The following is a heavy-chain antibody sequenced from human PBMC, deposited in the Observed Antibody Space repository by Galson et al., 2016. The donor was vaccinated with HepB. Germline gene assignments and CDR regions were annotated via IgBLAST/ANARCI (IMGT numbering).Heavy chain of an antibody. Sequence: SLRLSCAASGFTFRSYGMHWVRQAPGKGLEWVSGISGSGGETHYADSVKGRFTFSRDNSKNTMYVQMTSLRAEDTAVYYCASGTTVTTSNSFWYFDLWGRGTLVTVSS. CDR2: ISGSGGET. CDR1: GFTFRSYG. V-gene: IGHV3-23*01. D-gene: IGHD4-17*01. J-gene: IGHJ2*01. CDR3: ASGTTVTTSNSFWYFDL.